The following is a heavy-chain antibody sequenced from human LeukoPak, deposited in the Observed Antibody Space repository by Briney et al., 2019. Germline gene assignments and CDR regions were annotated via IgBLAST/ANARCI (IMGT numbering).Heavy chain of an antibody. CDR1: GYTFTGYY. CDR3: ARERPQGIAAAGAFDP. V-gene: IGHV1-2*02. CDR2: INPNSGGT. Sequence: ASVKVSCKASGYTFTGYYMHWVRQAPGQGLEWMGWINPNSGGTNYAQKFQGRVTMTRDTSISTAYMELSRLRSDDTAVYYCARERPQGIAAAGAFDPWGQGTLVTVSS. J-gene: IGHJ5*02. D-gene: IGHD6-13*01.